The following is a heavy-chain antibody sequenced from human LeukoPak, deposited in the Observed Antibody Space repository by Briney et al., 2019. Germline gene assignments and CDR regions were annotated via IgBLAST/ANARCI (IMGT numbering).Heavy chain of an antibody. J-gene: IGHJ5*02. D-gene: IGHD2-15*01. Sequence: SETLSLTCAVYGGSFSDYYWSWIRQPPGKGLEWIGEINHSGSTNYNPSLKSRVTISVDTSKNQFSLKLSSVTAADTAVYYCARGGDIVVVVAATPHWFDPWGQGTLVTVSS. CDR2: INHSGST. CDR1: GGSFSDYY. CDR3: ARGGDIVVVVAATPHWFDP. V-gene: IGHV4-34*01.